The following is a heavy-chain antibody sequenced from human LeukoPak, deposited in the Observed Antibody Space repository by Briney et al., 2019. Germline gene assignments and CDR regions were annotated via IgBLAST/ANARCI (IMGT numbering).Heavy chain of an antibody. D-gene: IGHD3-16*01. CDR1: GYTFTGCY. Sequence: ASVKVSCKASGYTFTGCYMHWVRQAPGQGLEWMGWINPNSGGTNYAQKFQGRVTMTRDTPISTAYMELSRLRSDDTAVYYCARDTGDTYNWFDPWGQGTLVTVSS. CDR2: INPNSGGT. V-gene: IGHV1-2*02. J-gene: IGHJ5*02. CDR3: ARDTGDTYNWFDP.